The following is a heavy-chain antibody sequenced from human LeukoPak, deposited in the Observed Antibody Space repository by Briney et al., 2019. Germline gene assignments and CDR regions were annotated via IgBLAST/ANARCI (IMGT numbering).Heavy chain of an antibody. D-gene: IGHD2-2*02. J-gene: IGHJ6*03. CDR2: IRSKANSYAT. V-gene: IGHV3-73*01. CDR1: GFTFSGSA. Sequence: GSLRLSCAASGFTFSGSAMHWVRQASGKGLEWVGRIRSKANSYATAYAASVKGRFTISRDDSKNTAYLQMNSLKTGDTAVYYCTAPPSYCSSTSCYSRYYYYMDVWGKGTTVTVSS. CDR3: TAPPSYCSSTSCYSRYYYYMDV.